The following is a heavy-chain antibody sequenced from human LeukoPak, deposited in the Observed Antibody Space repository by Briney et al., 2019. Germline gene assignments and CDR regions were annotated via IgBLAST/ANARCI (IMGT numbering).Heavy chain of an antibody. J-gene: IGHJ3*02. CDR1: GDSISSYY. Sequence: ETLSLTCTLSGDSISSYYWSWIRQPAGKGLEWIGRIYTSGSTNYNPSLKSRVTMSVDTSKNQFSLKLSSVTAADTAVYYCARGPMTTVVTRGGAFDIWGQGTMVTVSS. D-gene: IGHD4-23*01. V-gene: IGHV4-4*07. CDR3: ARGPMTTVVTRGGAFDI. CDR2: IYTSGST.